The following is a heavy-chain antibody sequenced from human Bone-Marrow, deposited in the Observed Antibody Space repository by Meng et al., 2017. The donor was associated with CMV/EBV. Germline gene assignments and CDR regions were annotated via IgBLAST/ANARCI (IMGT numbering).Heavy chain of an antibody. CDR3: ARVLELEPAAPFDY. Sequence: GGSLRLSCAASGFTFSSYWMSWVRQAPGKGLEWVANIKQDGSEKYYVDSVKGRFTISRDNAKNSLDLQMNSLRAEGTAVFYFARVLELEPAAPFDYWGQGTLVTVSP. J-gene: IGHJ4*02. D-gene: IGHD2-2*01. V-gene: IGHV3-7*01. CDR1: GFTFSSYW. CDR2: IKQDGSEK.